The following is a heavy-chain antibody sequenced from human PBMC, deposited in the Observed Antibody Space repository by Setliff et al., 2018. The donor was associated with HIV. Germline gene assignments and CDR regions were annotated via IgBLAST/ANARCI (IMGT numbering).Heavy chain of an antibody. CDR1: GGSFSGYY. V-gene: IGHV4-34*01. J-gene: IGHJ4*02. CDR2: INHRGST. CDR3: ARPDGYSYVY. D-gene: IGHD5-18*01. Sequence: SETLSLTCAVYGGSFSGYYWTWIRQPPGKGLEWIGEINHRGSTKYNPSLKSRVTISVDTSKNQFSLKLWSVTATDTAVYYCARPDGYSYVYWGQGTLVTVSS.